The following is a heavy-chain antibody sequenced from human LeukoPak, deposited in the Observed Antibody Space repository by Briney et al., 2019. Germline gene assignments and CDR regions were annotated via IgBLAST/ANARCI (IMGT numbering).Heavy chain of an antibody. CDR2: IYTSGST. CDR1: GGSISSGSYY. J-gene: IGHJ4*02. D-gene: IGHD4-11*01. Sequence: SETLSLTYTVSGGSISSGSYYWSWIRQPAGKGLEWIGRIYTSGSTNYNPSLKSRVTISVDTSKNQFSLKLSSVTAADTAVYYCARDHRLQLDYWGQGTLVTVSS. CDR3: ARDHRLQLDY. V-gene: IGHV4-61*02.